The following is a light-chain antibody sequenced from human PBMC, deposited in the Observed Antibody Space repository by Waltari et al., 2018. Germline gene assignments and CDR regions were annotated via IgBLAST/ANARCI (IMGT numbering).Light chain of an antibody. Sequence: QVVLTQSPSASASLGASVKLTCTLSSGHSSYAIAWHQQQPEKGPRYLMKVNSDGSHSRGDGIPERFSGSSSGAERYLTISRLQSEDEADYYCQAWGTGTKREFGGGTKLTVL. CDR3: QAWGTGTKRE. V-gene: IGLV4-69*01. CDR2: VNSDGSH. CDR1: SGHSSYA. J-gene: IGLJ2*01.